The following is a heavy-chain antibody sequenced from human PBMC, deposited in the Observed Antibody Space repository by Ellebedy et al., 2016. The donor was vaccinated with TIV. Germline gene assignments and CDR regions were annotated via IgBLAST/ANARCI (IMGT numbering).Heavy chain of an antibody. CDR2: ISSSSSYI. Sequence: GESLKISXAASGFTFSSYSMNWVRQAPGMGLEWVSSISSSSSYIYYADSVKGRFTISRDNAKNSLYLQMNSLRAEDTAVYYCARGQYDFWSGTIYYFDYWGQGTLVTVSS. V-gene: IGHV3-21*01. CDR1: GFTFSSYS. CDR3: ARGQYDFWSGTIYYFDY. J-gene: IGHJ4*02. D-gene: IGHD3-3*01.